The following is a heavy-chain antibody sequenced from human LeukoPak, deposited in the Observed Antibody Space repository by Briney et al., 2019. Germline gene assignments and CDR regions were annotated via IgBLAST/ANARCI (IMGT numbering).Heavy chain of an antibody. CDR1: GFTFSSYA. D-gene: IGHD3-10*01. V-gene: IGHV3-30*04. J-gene: IGHJ4*02. CDR2: ISYDGSNK. Sequence: GRSLRLSCAASGFTFSSYAMHWVRQAPGKGLEWVAVISYDGSNKYYADSVKGRFTISRDNSKNTLYLQMNSLRAEDTAVYYCARGFSPVWGVILYFDYWGQGTLVTVSS. CDR3: ARGFSPVWGVILYFDY.